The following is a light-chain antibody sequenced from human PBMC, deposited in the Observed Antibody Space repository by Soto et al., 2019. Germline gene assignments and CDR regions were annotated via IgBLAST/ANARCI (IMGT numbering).Light chain of an antibody. CDR3: QQYISYWT. Sequence: DIQMTQSPSTLSASVGDRVTITCRASQNINSWLAWYQQKPGKAPKLLIYKASNLESGVPSTFSGSGSGTEFTLTISSLQPDDFATYYCQQYISYWTFGQGTKVEIK. V-gene: IGKV1-5*03. CDR1: QNINSW. CDR2: KAS. J-gene: IGKJ1*01.